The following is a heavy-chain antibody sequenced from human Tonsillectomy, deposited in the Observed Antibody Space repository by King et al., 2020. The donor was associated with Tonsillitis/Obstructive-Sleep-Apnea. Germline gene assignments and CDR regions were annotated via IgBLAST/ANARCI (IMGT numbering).Heavy chain of an antibody. CDR1: GGSISNGGYY. V-gene: IGHV4-31*03. J-gene: IGHJ6*03. CDR3: ARVDYSNYDNYYYMDV. CDR2: IYYSEGT. Sequence: VPLQESGPGLVKPSQTLSLTCTVSGGSISNGGYYWGWIRQHPGKGLEWIGHIYYSEGTYYNPSLKSRVTISVDTSKNQFSLKLRSVTAADTAVYFCARVDYSNYDNYYYMDVWGKGTTVTVSS. D-gene: IGHD4-11*01.